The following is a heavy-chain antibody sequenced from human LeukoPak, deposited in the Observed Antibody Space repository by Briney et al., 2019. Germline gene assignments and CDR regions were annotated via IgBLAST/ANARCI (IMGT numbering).Heavy chain of an antibody. J-gene: IGHJ4*02. D-gene: IGHD3-16*01. Sequence: GSLRLSCAASGFTISRYWMAWVRQAPGKGLEWVAHIKEDGREKNYVDPVKGRFTISRDNAKNSVYLQMSSLRVEDTAVYYCVRDDYLGYWGQGTLVTVSS. CDR3: VRDDYLGY. CDR2: IKEDGREK. CDR1: GFTISRYW. V-gene: IGHV3-7*05.